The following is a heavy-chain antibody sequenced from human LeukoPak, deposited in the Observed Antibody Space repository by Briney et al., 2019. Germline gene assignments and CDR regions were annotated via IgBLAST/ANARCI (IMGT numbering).Heavy chain of an antibody. CDR2: INPNSGGT. J-gene: IGHJ4*02. CDR1: GYTFTGYY. D-gene: IGHD6-19*01. Sequence: ASVKVSCKASGYTFTGYYMHWVRQAPRQGLEWMGWINPNSGGTNYAQKFQGRVTMTRDTSISTAYMELSRLRSDDTAVYYCARDTPLSSSYFDYWGQGTLVTVSS. CDR3: ARDTPLSSSYFDY. V-gene: IGHV1-2*02.